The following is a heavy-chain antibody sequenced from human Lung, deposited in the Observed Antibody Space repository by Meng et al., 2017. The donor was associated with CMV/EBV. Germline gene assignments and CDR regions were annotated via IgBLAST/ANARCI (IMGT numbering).Heavy chain of an antibody. V-gene: IGHV6-1*01. CDR2: TYYRSKWYN. Sequence: GDSASSNSAASDRIRQSPSRGLEWLGRTYYRSKWYNDYAVSVKSRITIHPDTSKNQFSLQLNSVTPEDTAVYYCARVYSSSSPWFDPWGQGTLVTVSS. J-gene: IGHJ5*02. CDR3: ARVYSSSSPWFDP. CDR1: GDSASSNSAA. D-gene: IGHD6-6*01.